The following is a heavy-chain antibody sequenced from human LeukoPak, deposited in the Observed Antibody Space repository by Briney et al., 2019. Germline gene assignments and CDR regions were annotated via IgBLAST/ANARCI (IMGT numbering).Heavy chain of an antibody. Sequence: SVKVFCKASGGTFSSYAISWVRQAPGQGLEWMGRIIPIFGIANYAQKFQGRVTITADKSTSTAYMELSSLRSEDTAVYYCARDQAVVVAAEDYYGMDVWGQGTTVTVSS. CDR3: ARDQAVVVAAEDYYGMDV. CDR1: GGTFSSYA. D-gene: IGHD2-15*01. V-gene: IGHV1-69*04. J-gene: IGHJ6*02. CDR2: IIPIFGIA.